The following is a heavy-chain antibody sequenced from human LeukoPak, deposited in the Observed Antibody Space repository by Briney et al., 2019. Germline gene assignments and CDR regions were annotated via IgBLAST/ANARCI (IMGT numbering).Heavy chain of an antibody. V-gene: IGHV3-23*01. J-gene: IGHJ4*02. D-gene: IGHD7-27*01. CDR3: AKAWPTGKADY. CDR1: GLTFSNYA. CDR2: ISSSGGST. Sequence: PGGSLRLSCAASGLTFSNYAMSWVRQAPGKGLEWVSAISSSGGSTFYAESVKGRFTISRDNSKNTLYLQMNSLRAEDTAVYYCAKAWPTGKADYWGQGTLVTVSS.